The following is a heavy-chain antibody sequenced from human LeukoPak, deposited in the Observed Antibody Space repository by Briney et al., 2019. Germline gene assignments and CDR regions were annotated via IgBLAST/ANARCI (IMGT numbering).Heavy chain of an antibody. J-gene: IGHJ4*02. Sequence: GASVKVSCKASGYTFTSYDINWVRPATGQGLEWMGWMNPNSGNTGYAQKFQGRVTMTRNTSINTAYMELSSLRSEDTAMYYCARRGVTTNDYWGQGTLVTVSS. D-gene: IGHD4-17*01. CDR1: GYTFTSYD. V-gene: IGHV1-8*01. CDR3: ARRGVTTNDY. CDR2: MNPNSGNT.